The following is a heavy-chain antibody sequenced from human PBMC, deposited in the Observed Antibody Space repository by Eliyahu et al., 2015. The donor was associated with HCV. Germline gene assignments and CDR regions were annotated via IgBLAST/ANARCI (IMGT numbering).Heavy chain of an antibody. CDR3: ARAGYNSGWYGLDV. Sequence: QVQLQQWGAGLLKPSETLSLTCGVSXGSFRGYYWSWIRQAPGKGLEWIGEVNHDVTTNHNPSLKSRISISIDTSKNQFSLNLNSVTAADTAVYYCARAGYNSGWYGLDVWGQGTTVTVSS. V-gene: IGHV4-34*01. CDR1: XGSFRGYY. CDR2: VNHDVTT. D-gene: IGHD5-12*01. J-gene: IGHJ6*02.